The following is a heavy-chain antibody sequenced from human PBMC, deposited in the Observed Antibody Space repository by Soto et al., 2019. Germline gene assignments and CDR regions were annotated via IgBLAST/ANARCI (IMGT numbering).Heavy chain of an antibody. CDR3: ADGGEWLFNFDY. J-gene: IGHJ4*02. D-gene: IGHD2-21*01. CDR2: ISGSGDNT. Sequence: EVQLLESGGGLVQPGGSLRLSCAASGFTFSTYAMSWVRQAPGKGLEWVSAISGSGDNTYYPDSVKGRFTISRDNSKHTLYLHMNILRAEDTAVYYCADGGEWLFNFDYWGQGTLVTVSS. CDR1: GFTFSTYA. V-gene: IGHV3-23*01.